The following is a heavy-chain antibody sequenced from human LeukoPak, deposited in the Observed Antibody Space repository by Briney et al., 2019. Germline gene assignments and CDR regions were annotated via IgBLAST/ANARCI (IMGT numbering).Heavy chain of an antibody. V-gene: IGHV4-39*07. D-gene: IGHD3-16*01. J-gene: IGHJ4*02. CDR1: GGSISSSSYY. CDR3: ARERGVGRNPFDY. CDR2: IYYSGST. Sequence: SETLSLTCTVSGGSISSSSYYWGWIRQPPGKGLEWVGSIYYSGSTYYNPSLNSRVTISVDTSNNQFSLKLSSVTAADTAVYYCARERGVGRNPFDYWGQGTLVTVSS.